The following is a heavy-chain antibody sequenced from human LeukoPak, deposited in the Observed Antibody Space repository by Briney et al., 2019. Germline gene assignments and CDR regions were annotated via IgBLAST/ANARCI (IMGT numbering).Heavy chain of an antibody. J-gene: IGHJ4*02. V-gene: IGHV3-23*01. Sequence: GGSLRLSCAASGFTFSNYVMSWVRQAPGKGLEWVSAISTGGGSTNYADSVKGRSTISRDNSKSTLYLQMNSLRAEDTALYFCARGAYCGGDCYTYFDYWGQGALVTVSS. D-gene: IGHD2-21*02. CDR1: GFTFSNYV. CDR2: ISTGGGST. CDR3: ARGAYCGGDCYTYFDY.